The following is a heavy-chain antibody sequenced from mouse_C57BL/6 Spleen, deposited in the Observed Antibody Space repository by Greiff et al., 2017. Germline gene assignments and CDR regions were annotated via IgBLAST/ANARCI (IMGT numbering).Heavy chain of an antibody. CDR3: ARNKKVGYYAMDY. CDR1: GCSLTSYA. J-gene: IGHJ4*01. CDR2: IWTGGGT. V-gene: IGHV2-9-1*01. Sequence: VQLVESGPGLVGPPQRLSITCTVSGCSLTSYAISWGRQPPGKGLGWLGVIWTGGGTNYNSALKSRLSISKDNSKSQVFLKMNSLQTDDTARYYCARNKKVGYYAMDYWGQGTSVTVSS.